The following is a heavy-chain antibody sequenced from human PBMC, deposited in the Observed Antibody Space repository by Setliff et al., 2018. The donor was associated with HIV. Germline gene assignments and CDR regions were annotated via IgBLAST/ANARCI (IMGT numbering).Heavy chain of an antibody. CDR1: GYTFINYD. CDR3: ARNFGLSPSGRYYYYYGMDI. J-gene: IGHJ6*02. CDR2: MNPDSGNT. D-gene: IGHD3-10*01. Sequence: ASVKVSCKASGYTFINYDIYWVRQTTGQGLEWMGWMNPDSGNTGYAQKFQGRVTMTRNTSISTAYMDLSSLRSEDTAVYYCARNFGLSPSGRYYYYYGMDIWGQGTTVTVSS. V-gene: IGHV1-8*02.